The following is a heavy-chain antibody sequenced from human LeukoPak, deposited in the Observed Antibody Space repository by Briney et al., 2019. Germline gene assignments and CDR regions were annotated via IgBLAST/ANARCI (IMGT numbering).Heavy chain of an antibody. D-gene: IGHD3-10*01. CDR3: ARGDYYGSGTYYKKTVDY. J-gene: IGHJ4*02. V-gene: IGHV3-21*01. CDR2: IDTSGGHT. CDR1: GFTFSSYR. Sequence: GGSLRLSCAASGFTFSSYRMDWVRQAPGKGLEWVSAIDTSGGHTYYADSVKGRFTISRDSAKNSLYLQMNSLRAEDTAVYYCARGDYYGSGTYYKKTVDYWGQGTLVTVSS.